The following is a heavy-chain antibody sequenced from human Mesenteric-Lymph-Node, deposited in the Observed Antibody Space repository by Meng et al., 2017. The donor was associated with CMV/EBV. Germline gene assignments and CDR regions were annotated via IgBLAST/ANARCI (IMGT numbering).Heavy chain of an antibody. CDR2: ISLSGSTI. D-gene: IGHD5-12*01. J-gene: IGHJ6*02. CDR1: GFSLSSYW. V-gene: IGHV3-48*04. Sequence: GESLKISCAASGFSLSSYWMDWVRPDPGRGLVWVSYISLSGSTIYYADSVKGRFTISRDNAKNSLYLQMNSLRAEDTAVYYWARRSGYSGYDYYYGMDVWGQGTTVTVSS. CDR3: ARRSGYSGYDYYYGMDV.